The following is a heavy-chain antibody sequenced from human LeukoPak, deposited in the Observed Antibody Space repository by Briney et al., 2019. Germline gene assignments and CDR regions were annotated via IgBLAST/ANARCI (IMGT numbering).Heavy chain of an antibody. J-gene: IGHJ5*02. CDR3: ARNDYADNWFDP. Sequence: SETLSLTCTVSGGSISSYYWSWIRQPPGKGLEWIGYIYYSGSTNYNPSLKSRVTISVDTSKNQFFLKLSSVTAADTAVYYCARNDYADNWFDPWGQGTLVTVSS. D-gene: IGHD4-17*01. CDR1: GGSISSYY. V-gene: IGHV4-59*01. CDR2: IYYSGST.